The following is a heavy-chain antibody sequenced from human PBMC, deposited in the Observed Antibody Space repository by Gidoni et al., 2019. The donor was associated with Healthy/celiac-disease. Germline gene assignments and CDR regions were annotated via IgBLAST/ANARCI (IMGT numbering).Heavy chain of an antibody. CDR3: AKGAESLRFLEWFDY. CDR1: GFPFSSYA. Sequence: EVQLLESGGGLVQPGGSLRLSCPASGFPFSSYAMGWVRQAPGKGLGWVSAISGRGGSTYYADSVKGRFTISRDNSKKTLYLQMNSLRAEDTAVYYCAKGAESLRFLEWFDYWGQGTLVTVSS. V-gene: IGHV3-23*01. D-gene: IGHD3-3*01. J-gene: IGHJ5*01. CDR2: ISGRGGST.